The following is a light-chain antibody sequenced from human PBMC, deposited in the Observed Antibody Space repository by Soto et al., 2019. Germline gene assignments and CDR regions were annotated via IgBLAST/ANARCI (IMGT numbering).Light chain of an antibody. CDR3: CSYAGSSTLV. CDR1: SSDVGTYSL. Sequence: QSALTQPASVSGSPGQWFTISCTGTSSDVGTYSLVSWYQQHPGKAPKLMIYEGSKRPSGVSNRFSGSKSGATASLTISGLQAEDEADYYCCSYAGSSTLVFGGGTKVTVL. CDR2: EGS. J-gene: IGLJ3*02. V-gene: IGLV2-23*01.